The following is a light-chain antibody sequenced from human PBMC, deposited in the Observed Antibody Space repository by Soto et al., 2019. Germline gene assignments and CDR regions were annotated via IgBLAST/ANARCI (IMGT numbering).Light chain of an antibody. V-gene: IGKV3-20*01. CDR1: QSVSSSY. J-gene: IGKJ1*01. CDR2: GAS. CDR3: QQYGSSTWT. Sequence: LTNSPGTLSLNTGERATLSCRASQSVSSSYLAWYQQKPGQAPRLLIYGASSRATGIPDRFSGSGSGTDFTLTISRLEPEDFAVYYCQQYGSSTWTFGQGTKVDIK.